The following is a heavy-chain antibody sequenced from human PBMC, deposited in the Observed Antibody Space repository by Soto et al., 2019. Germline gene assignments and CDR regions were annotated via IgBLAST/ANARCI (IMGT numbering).Heavy chain of an antibody. CDR3: ARGPYGAGIPDNY. Sequence: QVQLVQSGAEVKKPGASVKVSCKASGYTFTSYYMHWVRQAPGQGLEWMGGIIPIFGTANYAQKFQGRVTITADESTSTAYMELSSLRSEDTAVYYCARGPYGAGIPDNYWGQGTLVTVSS. CDR2: IIPIFGTA. J-gene: IGHJ4*02. D-gene: IGHD2-8*01. V-gene: IGHV1-69*01. CDR1: GYTFTSYY.